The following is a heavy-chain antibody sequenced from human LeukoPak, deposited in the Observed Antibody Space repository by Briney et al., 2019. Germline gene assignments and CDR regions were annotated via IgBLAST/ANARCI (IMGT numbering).Heavy chain of an antibody. CDR3: ARSEWLLPRGGFDF. Sequence: GESLKISCQASGCTFGNYWIGWVRQKSGKGLEWMGIIYGDDFDTRYSPSFQGQVTISADKSNRTAYLHWSSLKASDTAIYFCARSEWLLPRGGFDFWGQGTRVVVSS. D-gene: IGHD3-3*01. J-gene: IGHJ4*02. CDR1: GCTFGNYW. CDR2: IYGDDFDT. V-gene: IGHV5-51*01.